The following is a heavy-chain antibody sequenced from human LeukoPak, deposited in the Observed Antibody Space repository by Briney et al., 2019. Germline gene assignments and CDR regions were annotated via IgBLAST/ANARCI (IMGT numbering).Heavy chain of an antibody. V-gene: IGHV3-30*02. CDR3: AKSSLPYYYDSSGYFAGYAFDI. CDR2: IRYDGSNK. D-gene: IGHD3-22*01. J-gene: IGHJ3*02. CDR1: GFTFGSYG. Sequence: GGSLRLSCVASGFTFGSYGMHWVRQAPGKGLEWVAFIRYDGSNKYYADSVKGRFTISRDNSKNTLYVEMDSLRTEDTAVYYCAKSSLPYYYDSSGYFAGYAFDIWGQGTMVTVSS.